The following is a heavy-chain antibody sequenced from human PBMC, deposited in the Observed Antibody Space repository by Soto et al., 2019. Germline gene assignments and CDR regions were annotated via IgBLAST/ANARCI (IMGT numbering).Heavy chain of an antibody. CDR1: GGTFSSYA. CDR3: AREDVDTAMVGFFDY. D-gene: IGHD5-18*01. CDR2: IIPIFGTA. Sequence: QVQLVQSGAEVKKPGSSVKVSCKASGGTFSSYAISWVRQAPGQGLEWMGGIIPIFGTANYAQKFQGRVTITADESTSTAYMELSSLRSEYTAVYYCAREDVDTAMVGFFDYWGQGTLVTVSS. J-gene: IGHJ4*02. V-gene: IGHV1-69*01.